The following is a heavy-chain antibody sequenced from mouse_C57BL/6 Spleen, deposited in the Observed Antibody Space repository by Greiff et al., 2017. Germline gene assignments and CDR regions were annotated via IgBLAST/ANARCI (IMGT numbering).Heavy chain of an antibody. CDR1: GYTFTSYW. Sequence: QVQLQQSGAELVKPGASVKLSCKASGYTFTSYWMHWVKQRPGQGLEWIGMIHPNSGSTNYNEKFKSKATLTVDKSSSTAYMQLSSLTSEDSAVYYCARFLGLRNYFDYWGQGTTLTVSS. CDR3: ARFLGLRNYFDY. CDR2: IHPNSGST. V-gene: IGHV1-64*01. D-gene: IGHD2-4*01. J-gene: IGHJ2*01.